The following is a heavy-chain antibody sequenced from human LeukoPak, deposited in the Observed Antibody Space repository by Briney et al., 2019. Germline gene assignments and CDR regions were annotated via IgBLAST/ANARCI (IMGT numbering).Heavy chain of an antibody. CDR1: GFTFSSYA. V-gene: IGHV3-23*01. CDR3: ARGSGSYYRPPYLNYYYYYMDV. D-gene: IGHD3-10*01. CDR2: ISGSLGST. Sequence: GGSLRLSCAASGFTFSSYAMSWVRQAPGKGLEWVSAISGSLGSTYYADSVKGRFTISRDNSKNTLYLQMNSLRAEDTAVYYCARGSGSYYRPPYLNYYYYYMDVWGKGTTVTISS. J-gene: IGHJ6*03.